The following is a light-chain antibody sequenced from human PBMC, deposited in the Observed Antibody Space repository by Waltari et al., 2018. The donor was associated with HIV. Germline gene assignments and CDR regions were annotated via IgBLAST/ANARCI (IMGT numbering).Light chain of an antibody. CDR1: QSVSKNY. V-gene: IGKV3-20*01. CDR3: QQYGSSPCT. J-gene: IGKJ3*01. Sequence: EIVLTQSPGTLSLSQGERATLSCRASQSVSKNYLAWYQQKSGQAPRLRIYGASSRATGIADRFSGSGSGTDFTLTISRLEPEDFAVYYCQQYGSSPCTFGPGTKVDVK. CDR2: GAS.